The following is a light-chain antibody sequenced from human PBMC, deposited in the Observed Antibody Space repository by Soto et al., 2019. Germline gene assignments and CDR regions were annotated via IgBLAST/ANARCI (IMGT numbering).Light chain of an antibody. CDR1: KLGDKY. V-gene: IGLV3-1*01. J-gene: IGLJ2*01. CDR3: QAWDSSTVV. Sequence: SYELTQPPSVSVSPGKKASITCSGDKLGDKYACWYQQKPGQSPVLVIYQDSKRPSGIPERFSGSNSGNTATLTISGTQAMDEADYYCQAWDSSTVVFGGGTKLTVL. CDR2: QDS.